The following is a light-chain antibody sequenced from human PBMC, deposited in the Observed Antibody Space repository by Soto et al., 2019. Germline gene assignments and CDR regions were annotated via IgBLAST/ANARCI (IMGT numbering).Light chain of an antibody. J-gene: IGLJ1*01. Sequence: QSVLTQPPSVSGSPGQSVTISCTGTSSDVGSYNRVSWYQQPPGTAPKLMIYEVSNRPSGVPDRFSGSKSGNTASLTISGLQAEAEADYYCSSYTSSSTDVFGTGTKLTVL. CDR1: SSDVGSYNR. CDR2: EVS. CDR3: SSYTSSSTDV. V-gene: IGLV2-18*02.